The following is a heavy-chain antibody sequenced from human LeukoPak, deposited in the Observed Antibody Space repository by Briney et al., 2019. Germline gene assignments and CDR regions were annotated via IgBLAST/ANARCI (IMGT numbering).Heavy chain of an antibody. J-gene: IGHJ3*02. CDR1: GFTFSDYY. CDR3: ARGKTHLSAFDI. V-gene: IGHV3-11*04. Sequence: SPGGSLRLSCAASGFTFSDYYMSWIRQAPGKGLEWVSYISSSGSTIHYADSVKGRFTISRDNAKNSLYLQMNSLRAEDTAVYYCARGKTHLSAFDIWGQGTMVTVSS. CDR2: ISSSGSTI.